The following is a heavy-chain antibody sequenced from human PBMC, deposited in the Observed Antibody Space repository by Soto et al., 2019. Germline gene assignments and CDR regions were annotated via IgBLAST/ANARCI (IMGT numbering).Heavy chain of an antibody. V-gene: IGHV4-4*02. Sequence: QVQLQESGPGLVKPSETLSLTCAVSGDSISSRNWWSWVRQTPGKGLEYIGEIHHSGSTNYNPSLKSRVTMSVDKSKNQFSLNLYSVTAADTAIYYCARRKLEMMYVGWFDPWGQVTLVTVSS. D-gene: IGHD2-8*01. CDR1: GDSISSRNW. CDR3: ARRKLEMMYVGWFDP. CDR2: IHHSGST. J-gene: IGHJ5*02.